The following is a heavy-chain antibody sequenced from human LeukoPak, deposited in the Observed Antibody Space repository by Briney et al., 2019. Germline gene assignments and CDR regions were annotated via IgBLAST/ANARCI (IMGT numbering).Heavy chain of an antibody. Sequence: SETLSLTCAVYGSLDIYYFMFVRQPPGKGLEWIGEINHSGSTNYNPSLKSRVTISVDTSKNQFSLKLSSVTAADTAVYYCASGVQLARYWGQGTLVTVSS. V-gene: IGHV4-34*01. J-gene: IGHJ4*02. CDR1: GSLDIYY. CDR3: ASGVQLARY. CDR2: INHSGST. D-gene: IGHD1-1*01.